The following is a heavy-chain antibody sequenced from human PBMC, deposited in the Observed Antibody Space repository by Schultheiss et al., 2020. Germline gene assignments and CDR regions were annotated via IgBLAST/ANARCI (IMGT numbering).Heavy chain of an antibody. V-gene: IGHV4-34*01. D-gene: IGHD5-12*01. CDR2: INHSGST. J-gene: IGHJ6*01. Sequence: SETLSLTCAVYGGSFSGYYWSWIRQPPGKGLEWIGEINHSGSTNYNPYLKSRVTISVDTSKNQFSLKLSSVTAADTAVYYCARGRDGWLRNYYYGMQVWGQLTPVTVSS. CDR1: GGSFSGYY. CDR3: ARGRDGWLRNYYYGMQV.